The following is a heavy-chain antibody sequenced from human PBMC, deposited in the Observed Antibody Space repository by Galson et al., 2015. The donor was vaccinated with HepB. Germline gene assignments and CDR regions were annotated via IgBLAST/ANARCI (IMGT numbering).Heavy chain of an antibody. CDR3: VKESGIPQYGAYFDY. V-gene: IGHV3-30*18. CDR1: GFILSNYA. CDR2: IASDGGTK. J-gene: IGHJ4*02. D-gene: IGHD4/OR15-4a*01. Sequence: SLRLSCAASGFILSNYAMQWVRQAPGRGLEWVAVIASDGGTKYYADPVQGRFTISRDASKNMLHLPMNSLRPEDTAVYYCVKESGIPQYGAYFDYWGQGALVTVSS.